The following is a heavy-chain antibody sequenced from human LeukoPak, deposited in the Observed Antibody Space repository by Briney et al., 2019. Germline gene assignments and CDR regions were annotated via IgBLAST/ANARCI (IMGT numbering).Heavy chain of an antibody. J-gene: IGHJ4*02. V-gene: IGHV1-2*02. CDR2: TNTNSGGT. CDR3: SRAKIAGAGPADFDY. D-gene: IGHD6-13*01. CDR1: GYTFTCYY. Sequence: ASVKVSCKASGYTFTCYYMHWVRQAPGQGLEWMGWTNTNSGGTNYAQKFQGRVTMTTDTSTSTAYMELRSLRSDDTAADYYSRAKIAGAGPADFDYGGQGTLVPVS.